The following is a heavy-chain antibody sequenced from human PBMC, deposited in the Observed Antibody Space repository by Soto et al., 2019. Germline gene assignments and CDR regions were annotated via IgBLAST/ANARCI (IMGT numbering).Heavy chain of an antibody. D-gene: IGHD2-2*01. Sequence: GGSLRLSCAASGFTFSSYSMNWVRQAPGKGLEWVSYISSSSSTIYYADSVKGRFTISRDNAKNSLYLQMNSLRAEDTAVYYCARDRFVVPARVYFDYWGQGTLVTVSS. J-gene: IGHJ4*02. CDR1: GFTFSSYS. CDR2: ISSSSSTI. V-gene: IGHV3-48*01. CDR3: ARDRFVVPARVYFDY.